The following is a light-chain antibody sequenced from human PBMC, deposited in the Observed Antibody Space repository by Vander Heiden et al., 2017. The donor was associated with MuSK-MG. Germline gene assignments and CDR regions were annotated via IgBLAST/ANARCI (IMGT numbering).Light chain of an antibody. V-gene: IGLV3-19*01. Sequence: SSELTQDPAVSMALGQTVTIPCRGDILRTFSTSWYQQKPGQAPILVFYDNDNQPSGIPDRFSASKSGNTASFTITGTRAEDEADYYCNSRDISGHHVVFGGGTKLTVL. J-gene: IGLJ2*01. CDR1: ILRTFS. CDR2: DND. CDR3: NSRDISGHHVV.